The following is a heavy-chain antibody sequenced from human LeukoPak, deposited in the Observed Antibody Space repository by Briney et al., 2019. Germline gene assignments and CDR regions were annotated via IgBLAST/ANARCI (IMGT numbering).Heavy chain of an antibody. CDR3: ARDPPIDY. V-gene: IGHV3-30-3*01. CDR1: GFTFSSYA. CDR2: ISYDGSNK. Sequence: PGRSLRLSCAASGFTFSSYAMHWVRQAPGKGLEWVAVISYDGSNKYYADSVKGRFTISRDNSKNTLYLQMNSLRAEDTAVYYCARDPPIDYWGQGTLVTVSS. J-gene: IGHJ4*02.